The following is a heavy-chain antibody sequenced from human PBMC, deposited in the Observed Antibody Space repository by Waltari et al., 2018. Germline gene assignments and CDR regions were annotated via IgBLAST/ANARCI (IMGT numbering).Heavy chain of an antibody. D-gene: IGHD6-25*01. Sequence: QMQLVQSGAEVKKTGSSVKVSCKASGYTSTYRYLHWVRRAPGQALGWMVWITPSNGNSNCAQEFQDRVTITRDRSMSTAYMALGSLRSEDTAMYYCATQGGAAGWYFDYWGQGTLVTVSS. CDR1: GYTSTYRY. CDR3: ATQGGAAGWYFDY. CDR2: ITPSNGNS. V-gene: IGHV1-45*02. J-gene: IGHJ4*02.